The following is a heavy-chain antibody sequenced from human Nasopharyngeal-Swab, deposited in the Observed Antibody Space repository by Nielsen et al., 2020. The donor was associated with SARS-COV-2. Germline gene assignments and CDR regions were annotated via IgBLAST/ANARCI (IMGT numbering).Heavy chain of an antibody. J-gene: IGHJ5*02. V-gene: IGHV4-39*01. D-gene: IGHD6-13*01. CDR3: AGVARSSWYVLDNWFDP. Sequence: WIRQPPGKGLEWIGSIYYSGSTYYNPSLKSRVTISVDTSKNQFSLKVTSVAAADTAVCYCAGVARSSWYVLDNWFDPWGHGTLVTVSS. CDR2: IYYSGST.